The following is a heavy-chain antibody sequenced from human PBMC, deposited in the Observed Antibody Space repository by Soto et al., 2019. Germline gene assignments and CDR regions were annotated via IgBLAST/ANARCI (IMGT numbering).Heavy chain of an antibody. CDR3: ASAPPDYGNYYYYYYGMDV. J-gene: IGHJ6*02. Sequence: GGSLRLSCAASGFTFSSYWMHWVRQSPGKGLVWVSRIIRDGSRTSYADAVKGRFTISRDNAKNTLYLQMNSLRAEDTAVYYCASAPPDYGNYYYYYYGMDVWGQGTTVTVSS. CDR1: GFTFSSYW. D-gene: IGHD4-17*01. V-gene: IGHV3-74*01. CDR2: IIRDGSRT.